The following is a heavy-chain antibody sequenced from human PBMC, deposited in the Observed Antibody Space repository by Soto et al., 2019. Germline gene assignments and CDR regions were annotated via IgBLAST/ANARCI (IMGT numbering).Heavy chain of an antibody. D-gene: IGHD2-2*01. CDR2: ISSSSTI. J-gene: IGHJ4*02. V-gene: IGHV3-48*02. CDR3: ARDTPGFYCTTTSCPRFDY. Sequence: EVQLVESGGGLVQPGGSLRLSCAASGFTFSSYSMNWVRQAPGKGLEWVSYISSSSTIYYADSVKGRFTISRDNAQNSLYLQMNSLRDEDTAVYYCARDTPGFYCTTTSCPRFDYWGQGILVTVSS. CDR1: GFTFSSYS.